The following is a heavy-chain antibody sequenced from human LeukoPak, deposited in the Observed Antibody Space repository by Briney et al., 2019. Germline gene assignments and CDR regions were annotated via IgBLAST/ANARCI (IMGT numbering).Heavy chain of an antibody. CDR1: GFTFSSYS. Sequence: GGSLRLSCAASGFTFSSYSMNWVRQAPGKGLEWVSSISSSSSYIYYADSVKGRFTISRDNAKNSLYLQMNSLRAEDTAVYYCAKIWSDFWSGYYTPFDYWGQGTLVTVSS. CDR2: ISSSSSYI. J-gene: IGHJ4*02. V-gene: IGHV3-21*04. CDR3: AKIWSDFWSGYYTPFDY. D-gene: IGHD3-3*01.